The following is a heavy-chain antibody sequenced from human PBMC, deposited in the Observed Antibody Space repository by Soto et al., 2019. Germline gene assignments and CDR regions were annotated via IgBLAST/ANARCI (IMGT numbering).Heavy chain of an antibody. CDR3: ARDPPGVHSAFDS. Sequence: SQTLSLTCAISGDSVSNKGAAWNWIRHSPSRGLEWLGRTYYRKSKWLYDYAVSVRSRITINPDTSKNQFSLHLTSVTPEDTSVYFCARDPPGVHSAFDSWGQGTLVTVSS. CDR2: TYYRKSKWLY. J-gene: IGHJ4*02. V-gene: IGHV6-1*01. D-gene: IGHD4-4*01. CDR1: GDSVSNKGAA.